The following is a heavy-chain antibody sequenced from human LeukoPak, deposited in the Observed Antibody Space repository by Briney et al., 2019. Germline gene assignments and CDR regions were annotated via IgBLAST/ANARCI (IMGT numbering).Heavy chain of an antibody. J-gene: IGHJ4*02. D-gene: IGHD3-10*01. CDR2: INADESST. V-gene: IGHV3-74*01. CDR3: ARGGFYHSGSFDY. CDR1: GFTTISHW. Sequence: WGSLRLSCAASGFTTISHWMHWVRQAPGKGLVWVSRINADESSTSYADSVKGRITISRDNAKNKLYLQMDSLRADDTAVYYCARGGFYHSGSFDYWGQGTLVTVSS.